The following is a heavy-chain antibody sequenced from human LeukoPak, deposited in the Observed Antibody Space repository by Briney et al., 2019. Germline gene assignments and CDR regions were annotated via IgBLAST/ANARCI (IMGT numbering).Heavy chain of an antibody. CDR3: TTLRSADFDV. Sequence: GGSLRLSCTASGFTFSNAWMSWVRQTPGKGLEWVGRIKSKTDGETRDYAGSVKDRFTISRDDSNNTLYLQMNSLKTEDTAIYYCTTLRSADFDVWGQGTMVTVSS. D-gene: IGHD3-3*01. CDR2: IKSKTDGETR. J-gene: IGHJ3*01. CDR1: GFTFSNAW. V-gene: IGHV3-15*01.